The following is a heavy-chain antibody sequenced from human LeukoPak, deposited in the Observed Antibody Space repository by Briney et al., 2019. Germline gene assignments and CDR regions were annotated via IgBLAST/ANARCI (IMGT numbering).Heavy chain of an antibody. Sequence: ASVKVSCKASGYTFTSYDINWVRQATGQGLEWMGWMNPNSGSTNFAQKFQGRVTMTRDTSISTAYMEVSRLISDGTAVYYCARGRNHDFCDYWGQGTLVTVSS. CDR3: ARGRNHDFCDY. CDR1: GYTFTSYD. J-gene: IGHJ4*02. D-gene: IGHD3/OR15-3a*01. V-gene: IGHV1-8*01. CDR2: MNPNSGST.